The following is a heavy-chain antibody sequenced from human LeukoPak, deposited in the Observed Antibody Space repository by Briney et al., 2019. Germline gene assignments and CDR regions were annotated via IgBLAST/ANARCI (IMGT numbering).Heavy chain of an antibody. Sequence: ASVKVSCKASGYTFTGYYMHWVRQAPGQGLEWMGWINPNSGGTNYAQKFQGRVTMTRDTSISTAYMELSRLRSDDTAVYYCASGYDILTGYYIDPLGYWGQGTLVTVSS. V-gene: IGHV1-2*02. CDR3: ASGYDILTGYYIDPLGY. D-gene: IGHD3-9*01. CDR2: INPNSGGT. J-gene: IGHJ4*02. CDR1: GYTFTGYY.